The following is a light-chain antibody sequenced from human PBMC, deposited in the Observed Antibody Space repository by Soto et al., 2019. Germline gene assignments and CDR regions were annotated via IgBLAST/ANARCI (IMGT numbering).Light chain of an antibody. J-gene: IGKJ4*01. Sequence: DLELTQSPSSLSASVGDRVTITCRASQTISTFLNWYQHKRGKAPKLLIHGASGLQSGVPFRFSGSGSGTDFSLTISDLQPEDSAIYYCQQSYSTLLSFGGGTKVEI. CDR3: QQSYSTLLS. V-gene: IGKV1-39*01. CDR2: GAS. CDR1: QTISTF.